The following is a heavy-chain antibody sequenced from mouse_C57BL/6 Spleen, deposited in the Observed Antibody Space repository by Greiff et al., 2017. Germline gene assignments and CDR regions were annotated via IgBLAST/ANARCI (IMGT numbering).Heavy chain of an antibody. D-gene: IGHD2-3*01. Sequence: QVQLQQSGAELVRPGTSVKMSCKASGYTFTNYWIGWAKQRPGHGLEWIGDIYPGGGYTNYNEKFKGKATLTEDKSSSTAYMQFSSLTSEDSAIYYCARVYDGAMDYWGQGTSVTVSS. CDR2: IYPGGGYT. V-gene: IGHV1-63*01. J-gene: IGHJ4*01. CDR1: GYTFTNYW. CDR3: ARVYDGAMDY.